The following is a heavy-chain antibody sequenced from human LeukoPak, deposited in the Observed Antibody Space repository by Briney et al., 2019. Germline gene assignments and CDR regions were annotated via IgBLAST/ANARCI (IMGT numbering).Heavy chain of an antibody. V-gene: IGHV3-23*01. CDR1: GFTFSSYA. D-gene: IGHD2-2*01. CDR3: AKRARYCSSTSCLYFDY. Sequence: SGGSLRLSCAASGFTFSSYAMSWVRQAPGKGLEWVSSISGSGGTTYYGDSVKGRFTISRDSSKNTLSLHMNSLRVEDTAVYYCAKRARYCSSTSCLYFDYWGQGTLVTVSS. CDR2: ISGSGGTT. J-gene: IGHJ4*02.